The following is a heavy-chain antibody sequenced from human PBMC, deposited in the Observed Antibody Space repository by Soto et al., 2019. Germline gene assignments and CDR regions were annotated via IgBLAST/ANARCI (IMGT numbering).Heavy chain of an antibody. Sequence: GGSLRLSCAASGFTFSSYAMSWVRQAPGKGLEWVSAISGSGGSTYYADSVKGRFTISRDNSKNTLYLQMNSLRAEDTAVYYCAKDHSMVRGVINAFDIWGQGTMVTVSS. V-gene: IGHV3-23*01. CDR1: GFTFSSYA. J-gene: IGHJ3*02. CDR2: ISGSGGST. CDR3: AKDHSMVRGVINAFDI. D-gene: IGHD3-10*01.